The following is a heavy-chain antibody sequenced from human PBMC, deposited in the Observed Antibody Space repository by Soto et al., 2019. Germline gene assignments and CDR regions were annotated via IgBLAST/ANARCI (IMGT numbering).Heavy chain of an antibody. Sequence: PGESLKISCKGSGYSFTSYWVGWVRQMPGKGLEWMGIIYPGDSDTRYSPSFQGQVTISADKSISTAYLQWSSLKASDTAMYYCARAMVTGFYYYHYMDVWGKGTTVTVSS. V-gene: IGHV5-51*01. D-gene: IGHD5-18*01. CDR1: GYSFTSYW. J-gene: IGHJ6*03. CDR2: IYPGDSDT. CDR3: ARAMVTGFYYYHYMDV.